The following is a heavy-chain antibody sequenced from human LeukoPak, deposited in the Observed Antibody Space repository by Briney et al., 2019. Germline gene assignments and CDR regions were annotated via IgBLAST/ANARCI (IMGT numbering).Heavy chain of an antibody. J-gene: IGHJ6*02. CDR2: IIPIFGTA. CDR1: GGTFSSYA. Sequence: ASVKVSCKASGGTFSSYAISWVRQAPGQGLEWMGGIIPIFGTANYAQKFQGRVTITADESTSTAYMELSSLRSEDTAVYYCANGYYDSSGYLPYYCYGMDVWGQGTTVTVSS. D-gene: IGHD3-22*01. V-gene: IGHV1-69*13. CDR3: ANGYYDSSGYLPYYCYGMDV.